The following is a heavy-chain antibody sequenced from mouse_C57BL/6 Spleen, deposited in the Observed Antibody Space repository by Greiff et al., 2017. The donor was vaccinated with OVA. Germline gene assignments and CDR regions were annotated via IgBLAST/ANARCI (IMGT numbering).Heavy chain of an antibody. D-gene: IGHD1-1*01. CDR1: GFTFSDYY. Sequence: EVQLVESGGGLVQPGGSLKLSCAASGFTFSDYYMYWVSQTPEKRLEWVAYISNGGGSNYYTDTVKGRFTISRDNAKNTLYLQLGRLKSEDTAMYYCARYGSSYADYWGQGTTLTVSS. CDR3: ARYGSSYADY. V-gene: IGHV5-12*01. CDR2: ISNGGGSN. J-gene: IGHJ2*01.